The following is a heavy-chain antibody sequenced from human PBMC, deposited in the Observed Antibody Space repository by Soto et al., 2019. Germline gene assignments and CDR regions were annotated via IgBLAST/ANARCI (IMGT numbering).Heavy chain of an antibody. V-gene: IGHV1-46*01. Sequence: ASVKVSCKASGYTFTSYYMHWVRQAPGQGLEWMGIINPSGGSTSYAQKFQGRVTMTRDTSTSTVYMELSSLRSEDTAVYYCARDPDPTTVTTLEWLGYWGQRTLVTVSS. CDR3: ARDPDPTTVTTLEWLGY. CDR1: GYTFTSYY. J-gene: IGHJ4*02. CDR2: INPSGGST. D-gene: IGHD4-4*01.